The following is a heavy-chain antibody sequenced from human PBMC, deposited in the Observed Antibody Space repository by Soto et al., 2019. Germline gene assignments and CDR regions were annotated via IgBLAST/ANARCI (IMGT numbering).Heavy chain of an antibody. CDR1: GFTFSSNA. CDR2: GSSSGGST. Sequence: GGSLRLSCAASGFTFSSNAMSWVRQAPGKGLEWVSAGSSSGGSTYYADPEKGRFTISRHNSKNTLYLQMNSLRAEDTPVYYCAKVDIPKVPSYCSRTSCYTRTWENTGLDYWGQGTLVTVSS. D-gene: IGHD2-2*02. CDR3: AKVDIPKVPSYCSRTSCYTRTWENTGLDY. V-gene: IGHV3-23*01. J-gene: IGHJ4*02.